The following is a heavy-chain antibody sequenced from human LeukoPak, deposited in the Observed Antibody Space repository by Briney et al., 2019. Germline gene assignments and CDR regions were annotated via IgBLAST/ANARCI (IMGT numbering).Heavy chain of an antibody. D-gene: IGHD5-18*01. J-gene: IGHJ5*02. Sequence: SETLSLTCAVYGGSFSGYYWSWIRQPPGKGLEWIGEINHSGSTNYNPSLKSRVTISVDTSKNQFSLKLSSVTAADTAVYYCARLRVLGTVWFDPWGQGTLVTVSS. V-gene: IGHV4-34*01. CDR3: ARLRVLGTVWFDP. CDR1: GGSFSGYY. CDR2: INHSGST.